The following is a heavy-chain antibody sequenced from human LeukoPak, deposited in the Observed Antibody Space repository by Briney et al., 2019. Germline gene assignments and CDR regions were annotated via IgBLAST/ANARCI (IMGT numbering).Heavy chain of an antibody. CDR3: ARDASALY. J-gene: IGHJ4*02. CDR2: IKPDGSEK. D-gene: IGHD6-19*01. V-gene: IGHV3-7*01. Sequence: GGSLRLSCAASGFTFSSYWMSWVRQAPGKGLEWVASIKPDGSEKYYLDSVKGRFTISRDNARDSLYLQMNSLRDDDTSVYFCARDASALYWGRGTLVTVSS. CDR1: GFTFSSYW.